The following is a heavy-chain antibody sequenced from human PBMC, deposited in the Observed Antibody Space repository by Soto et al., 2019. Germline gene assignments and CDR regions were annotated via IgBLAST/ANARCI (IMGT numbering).Heavy chain of an antibody. D-gene: IGHD6-13*01. CDR3: AREAAPTPGVIDY. J-gene: IGHJ4*02. V-gene: IGHV4-30-4*01. CDR1: GGSISRADYY. CDR2: IYYSGST. Sequence: PSETLSLTCTVSGGSISRADYYWSWIRQPPGKGLEWIGYIYYSGSTYYNPSLKSRVTISVDTSKNQFSLKLSSVTAADTAVYYCAREAAPTPGVIDYWGQGTLVTVSS.